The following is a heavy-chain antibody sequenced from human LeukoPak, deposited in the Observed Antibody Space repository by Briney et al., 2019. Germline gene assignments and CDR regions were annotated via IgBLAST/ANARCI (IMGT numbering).Heavy chain of an antibody. J-gene: IGHJ4*02. V-gene: IGHV4-59*01. CDR1: GGSISSFY. D-gene: IGHD2-2*01. CDR2: IYYSGST. Sequence: SETLSLTCTVSGGSISSFYWSWIRQPPGKGLEWIGYIYYSGSTNYNPSLKSRVTISVDTSKNQFSLKLSSVTAADTAVYYCARRYREVPAAKVPSAYFDYWGQGTLVTVSS. CDR3: ARRYREVPAAKVPSAYFDY.